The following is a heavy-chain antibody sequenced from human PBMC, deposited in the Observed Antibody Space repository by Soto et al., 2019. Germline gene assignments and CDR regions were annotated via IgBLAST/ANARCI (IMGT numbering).Heavy chain of an antibody. Sequence: PGGSLRLSCAASGFTFGDFWMNWVRQAPGKGLEWVANIKEDGSEKYFLDSVKGRFTISRDNAKNSLYLQINSLRAEDTGVYYCARDLGRTAAGYYYDAMDVWGQGTTVTVS. V-gene: IGHV3-7*01. CDR1: GFTFGDFW. CDR3: ARDLGRTAAGYYYDAMDV. D-gene: IGHD2-2*01. J-gene: IGHJ6*02. CDR2: IKEDGSEK.